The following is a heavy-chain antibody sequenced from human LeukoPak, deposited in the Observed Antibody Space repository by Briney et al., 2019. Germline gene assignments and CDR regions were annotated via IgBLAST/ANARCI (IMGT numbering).Heavy chain of an antibody. CDR2: TSGSGSNT. D-gene: IGHD4-17*01. CDR3: AKSLTVTTRIHSIDP. V-gene: IGHV3-23*01. CDR1: GFAFSTYA. Sequence: GGSLRLSCAASGFAFSTYAMSWVRQAPGKGLEWVSSTSGSGSNTYYADSVKGQFTISRDSSKNTLYLQMNSLRAEDTAVYYCAKSLTVTTRIHSIDPRGQGTLVTVSS. J-gene: IGHJ4*02.